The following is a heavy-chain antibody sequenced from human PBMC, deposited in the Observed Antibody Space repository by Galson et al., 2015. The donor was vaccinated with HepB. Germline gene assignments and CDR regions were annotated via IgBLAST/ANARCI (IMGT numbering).Heavy chain of an antibody. Sequence: ETLSLTCTVSGGSISSSSYYWGWIRQPPGKGLEWIGSIYYSGSTYYNPSLKSRVTISVDTSKNQLSLKLSSVTAADTAVYYCARHRVSQQWLVRWFDPWGQGTLVTVSS. V-gene: IGHV4-39*01. CDR2: IYYSGST. CDR3: ARHRVSQQWLVRWFDP. J-gene: IGHJ5*02. CDR1: GGSISSSSYY. D-gene: IGHD6-19*01.